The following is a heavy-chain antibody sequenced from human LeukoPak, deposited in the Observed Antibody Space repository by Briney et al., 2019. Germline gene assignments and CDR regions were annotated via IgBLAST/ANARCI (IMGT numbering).Heavy chain of an antibody. CDR3: ARGTEGYDYVWGSYRYLDY. CDR1: GFTLSSYW. CDR2: IKQDGSEK. D-gene: IGHD3-16*02. Sequence: GGSLRLSCAASGFTLSSYWMSWVRQAPGKGLEWVANIKQDGSEKYYVDSVKGRFTISRDNAKNSLYLQMNSLRAEDTAVYYCARGTEGYDYVWGSYRYLDYWGREPWSPSPQ. V-gene: IGHV3-7*03. J-gene: IGHJ4*02.